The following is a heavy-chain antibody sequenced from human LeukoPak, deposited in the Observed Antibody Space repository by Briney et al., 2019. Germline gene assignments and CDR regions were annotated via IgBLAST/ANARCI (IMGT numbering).Heavy chain of an antibody. CDR1: GGTFSSYA. V-gene: IGHV1-69*01. Sequence: SVKVSCKXPGGTFSSYAISWVRLAPGQGLEWMGGIIPIFGTANYAQKFQGRVTITADESTSTAYMELSSLRSEDTAVYYCARAPYSSGGSTNYYYYYYMDVWGKGTTVTVSS. CDR3: ARAPYSSGGSTNYYYYYYMDV. J-gene: IGHJ6*03. CDR2: IIPIFGTA. D-gene: IGHD6-19*01.